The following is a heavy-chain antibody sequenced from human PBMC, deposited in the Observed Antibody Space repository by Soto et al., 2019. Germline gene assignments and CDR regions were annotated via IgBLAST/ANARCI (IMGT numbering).Heavy chain of an antibody. CDR3: ARQSLYSYYFDY. CDR2: ISSNGGST. J-gene: IGHJ4*02. CDR1: GFTFSSYA. Sequence: EVQLVESGGGLVQPGGSLRLSCAASGFTFSSYAMHWVRQAPGKGLEYVSAISSNGGSTYYANSVKGRFTISRDNSKNQLYLQIGRLTAEDMAVYYCARQSLYSYYFDYWGQGTLVTVSS. D-gene: IGHD6-19*01. V-gene: IGHV3-64*01.